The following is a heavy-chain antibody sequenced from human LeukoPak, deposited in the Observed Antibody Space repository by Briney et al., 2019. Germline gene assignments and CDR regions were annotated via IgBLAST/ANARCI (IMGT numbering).Heavy chain of an antibody. CDR3: AKDQGYYDSSGSTDY. D-gene: IGHD3-22*01. CDR1: GFTFSSYG. V-gene: IGHV3-30*02. CDR2: IRYDGSNK. J-gene: IGHJ4*02. Sequence: GSLRLSCAASGFTFSSYGMHWVRQAPGKGLEWVAFIRYDGSNKYYADSVKGRFTISRDNSKNTLYLQMNSLRAEDTAVYYCAKDQGYYDSSGSTDYWGQGTLVTVSS.